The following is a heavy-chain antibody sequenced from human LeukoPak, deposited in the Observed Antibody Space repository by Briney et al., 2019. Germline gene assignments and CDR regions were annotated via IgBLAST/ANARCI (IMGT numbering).Heavy chain of an antibody. Sequence: SETLSLTCAVSGGSLTGSYWSWIRQPPGKGLEWIGEINHSGSTNYNPSLKSRATISIDTAKSQFSLKLSAMTVADTAVYFCARGIVSDLLTDLAYYYYSMDVWGKGTRVTVSS. CDR2: INHSGST. J-gene: IGHJ6*03. CDR3: ARGIVSDLLTDLAYYYYSMDV. V-gene: IGHV4-34*01. CDR1: GGSLTGSY. D-gene: IGHD2-15*01.